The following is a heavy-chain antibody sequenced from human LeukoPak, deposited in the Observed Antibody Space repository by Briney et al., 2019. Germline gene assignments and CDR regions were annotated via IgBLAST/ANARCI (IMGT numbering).Heavy chain of an antibody. Sequence: ESGGSLRLSCAASGFTFSSYGMHWVRQAPGKGLEWVAVISYDGSNKYYADSVKGRFTISRDNSKNTLYLQMNSLRAEDTAVYYCAKGGQQLGYYFDYWGQGTLVTVSS. J-gene: IGHJ4*02. V-gene: IGHV3-30*18. D-gene: IGHD6-13*01. CDR2: ISYDGSNK. CDR3: AKGGQQLGYYFDY. CDR1: GFTFSSYG.